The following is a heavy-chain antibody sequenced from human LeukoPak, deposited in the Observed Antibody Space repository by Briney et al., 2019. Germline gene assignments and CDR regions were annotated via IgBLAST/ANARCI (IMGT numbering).Heavy chain of an antibody. CDR1: GFTFSNAW. CDR2: INQDGSTK. CDR3: ARDMKGSLDY. V-gene: IGHV3-7*01. J-gene: IGHJ4*02. D-gene: IGHD3-16*01. Sequence: GSLRLSCAASGFTFSNAWMAWVRQAPGKGLEWVANINQDGSTKQYVDSVRGRFTISRDNAKNSLYLQMNSLRAEDTGLYHCARDMKGSLDYWGQGTLVTVSS.